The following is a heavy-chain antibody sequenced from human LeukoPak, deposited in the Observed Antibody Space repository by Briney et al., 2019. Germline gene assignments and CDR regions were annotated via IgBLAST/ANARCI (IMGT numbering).Heavy chain of an antibody. Sequence: ASVKVSCKASGYTFTSYAMNWVRQAPGQGLEWMGWINTNTGNPTYAQGFTGRFVFSLDTSVSTAYLQISSLKAEDTAVYYCARIMPDYSSSWYLFGTDFDYWGQGTLVTVSS. CDR1: GYTFTSYA. J-gene: IGHJ4*02. V-gene: IGHV7-4-1*02. CDR2: INTNTGNP. D-gene: IGHD6-13*01. CDR3: ARIMPDYSSSWYLFGTDFDY.